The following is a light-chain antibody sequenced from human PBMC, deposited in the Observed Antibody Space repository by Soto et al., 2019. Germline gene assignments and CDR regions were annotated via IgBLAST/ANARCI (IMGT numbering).Light chain of an antibody. V-gene: IGLV2-14*01. CDR2: EVS. J-gene: IGLJ3*02. Sequence: QSALTQPASVSGSPGQSITISCTGTRSDVGGYNSVCWHQQHPGKAPKLIIYEVSNRPSGVSDRFSASKSGNTASLTISGLQADDEADYYCGSYTVSSILFGGGTKVTVL. CDR1: RSDVGGYNS. CDR3: GSYTVSSIL.